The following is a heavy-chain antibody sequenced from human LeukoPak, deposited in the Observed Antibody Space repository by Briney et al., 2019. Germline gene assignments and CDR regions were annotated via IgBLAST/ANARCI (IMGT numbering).Heavy chain of an antibody. CDR1: GYTFTSYG. Sequence: ASVKVSCKASGYTFTSYGISWVRQAPGQGLEWMGWINPNSGGTNYAQKFQGRVTMTRDTSISTAYMELSRLRSDDTAVYYCARDLYSSSPDGYYYYYMDVWGKGTTVTVSS. J-gene: IGHJ6*03. CDR2: INPNSGGT. V-gene: IGHV1-2*02. CDR3: ARDLYSSSPDGYYYYYMDV. D-gene: IGHD6-6*01.